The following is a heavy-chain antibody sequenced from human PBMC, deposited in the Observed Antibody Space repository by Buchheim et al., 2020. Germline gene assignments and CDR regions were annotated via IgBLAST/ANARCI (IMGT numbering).Heavy chain of an antibody. CDR2: ISGSSRTT. V-gene: IGHV3-48*02. Sequence: EVQLVESGGGLVQPGGSLRLSCVASGFIFNSYSMNWVRQAPGKGLEWVSYISGSSRTTYYADSVEGRFTISRANAKNSLYVQMNSLRDEDTAVYYCARVLGVYAMDVWGQGTT. J-gene: IGHJ6*02. CDR1: GFIFNSYS. CDR3: ARVLGVYAMDV.